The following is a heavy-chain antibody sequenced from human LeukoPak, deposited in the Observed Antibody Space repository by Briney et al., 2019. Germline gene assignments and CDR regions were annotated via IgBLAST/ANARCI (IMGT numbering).Heavy chain of an antibody. D-gene: IGHD6-13*01. CDR3: ARAGQQLDDHFDY. J-gene: IGHJ4*02. CDR2: IYYSGST. Sequence: GYIYYSGSTNYNPSLKSRVTISVDTSKNQFSLKLSSVTAADTAVYYCARAGQQLDDHFDYWGQGTLVTVSS. V-gene: IGHV4-59*01.